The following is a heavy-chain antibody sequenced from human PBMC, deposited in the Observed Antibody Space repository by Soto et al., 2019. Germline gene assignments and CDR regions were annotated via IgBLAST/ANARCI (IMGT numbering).Heavy chain of an antibody. CDR2: IYYSGST. Sequence: PSEPLSLTCTVAGGSISSGGYYWSWIRQHPGKGLEWIGYIYYSGSTYYNPSLKSRVTISVDTSKNQFSLKLSSVTAADTAVYYCARDRGSAAAGINWFDPWGQGTLVTAPQ. CDR1: GGSISSGGYY. V-gene: IGHV4-31*03. D-gene: IGHD6-13*01. J-gene: IGHJ5*02. CDR3: ARDRGSAAAGINWFDP.